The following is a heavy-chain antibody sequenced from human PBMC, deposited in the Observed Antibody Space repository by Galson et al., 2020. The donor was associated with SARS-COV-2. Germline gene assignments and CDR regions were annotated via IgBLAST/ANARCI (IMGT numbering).Heavy chain of an antibody. CDR3: ARDNVHYDILTGYHDAFDI. J-gene: IGHJ3*02. CDR2: INTNTGNP. CDR1: GYTFTSYA. D-gene: IGHD3-9*01. V-gene: IGHV7-4-1*02. Sequence: ASVKVYCKASGYTFTSYAMNWVRQAPGQGLEWMGWINTNTGNPTYAQGFTGRFVFSLDTSVSTAYLQISSLKAEDTAVYYCARDNVHYDILTGYHDAFDIWGQGTMVTVSS.